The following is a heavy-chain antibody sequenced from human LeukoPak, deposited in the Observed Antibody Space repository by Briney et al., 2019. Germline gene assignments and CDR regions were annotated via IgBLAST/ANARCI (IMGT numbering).Heavy chain of an antibody. D-gene: IGHD3/OR15-3a*01. Sequence: PSEALSLTCGVSGYSLTNGYFLGWIRHPPGKELELIGSIHHGGSTYYNPSLRSRVTISADTSKNQYSLKLGSVTAADKAVYYCATDRRGNNHDFDKWGQGTLVTVSS. CDR1: GYSLTNGYF. V-gene: IGHV4-38-2*01. J-gene: IGHJ4*02. CDR3: ATDRRGNNHDFDK. CDR2: IHHGGST.